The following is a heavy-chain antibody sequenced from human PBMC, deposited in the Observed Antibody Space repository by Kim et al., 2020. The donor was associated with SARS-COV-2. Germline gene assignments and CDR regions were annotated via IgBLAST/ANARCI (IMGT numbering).Heavy chain of an antibody. CDR1: GFTFSSYA. J-gene: IGHJ4*02. CDR2: ISYDGSNK. V-gene: IGHV3-30-3*01. D-gene: IGHD6-19*01. CDR3: ARDRGTGIAVAGSLDGSRY. Sequence: GGSLRLSCAASGFTFSSYAMHWVRQAPGKGLEWVAVISYDGSNKYYADSVKGRFTISRDNSKNTLYLQMNSLRAEDTAVYYCARDRGTGIAVAGSLDGSRYWGQGTLVTVSS.